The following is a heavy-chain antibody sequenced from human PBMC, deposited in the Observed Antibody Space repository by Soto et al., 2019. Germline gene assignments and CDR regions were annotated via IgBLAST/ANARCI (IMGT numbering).Heavy chain of an antibody. D-gene: IGHD3-16*01. Sequence: SETLSLTCTVSGGSITGYYWSWIRQPPGQGLEWVGYIFYSGITNYNPSLKSRVTISVDTSKNQFSLKLSSVTAADTAVYYCARGGAPYNWFDPWGQGTLVTVSS. CDR2: IFYSGIT. V-gene: IGHV4-59*01. J-gene: IGHJ5*02. CDR1: GGSITGYY. CDR3: ARGGAPYNWFDP.